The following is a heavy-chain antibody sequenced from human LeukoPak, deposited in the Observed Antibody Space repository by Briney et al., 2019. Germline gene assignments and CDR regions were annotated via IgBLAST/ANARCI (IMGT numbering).Heavy chain of an antibody. V-gene: IGHV3-49*03. CDR2: IRSKAYGGTT. Sequence: GGSLRLSCTASGFTFGDYAMSWFRQAPGKGLEWVGLIRSKAYGGTTDYAASVKGRFTISRDDSKSIAYLQMNSLKTEDTAVFYCSRGRVTTDYWGQGTLATVSS. CDR1: GFTFGDYA. D-gene: IGHD4-17*01. J-gene: IGHJ4*02. CDR3: SRGRVTTDY.